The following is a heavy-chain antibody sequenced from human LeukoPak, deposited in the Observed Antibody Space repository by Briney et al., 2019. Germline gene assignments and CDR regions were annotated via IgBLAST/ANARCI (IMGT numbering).Heavy chain of an antibody. CDR3: ARAGGLHETLPSDP. V-gene: IGHV1-18*01. CDR2: ISAYNGNT. Sequence: ASVKVSCKASGYTFTTYGFSWVRQAPGQGLEWMGWISAYNGNTNYAQRLQGRVTMTTDTSTSTVYMELRSLRSDDTAVYYCARAGGLHETLPSDPWGQGTLVTVSS. CDR1: GYTFTTYG. J-gene: IGHJ5*02. D-gene: IGHD4-11*01.